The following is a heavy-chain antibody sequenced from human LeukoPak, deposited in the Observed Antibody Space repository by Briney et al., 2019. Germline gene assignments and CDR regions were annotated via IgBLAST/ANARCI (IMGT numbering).Heavy chain of an antibody. CDR1: GFTFSSYS. J-gene: IGHJ4*02. CDR2: ISSSSSYI. V-gene: IGHV3-21*01. CDR3: ARAPIAAAGTNQDY. D-gene: IGHD6-13*01. Sequence: GGSLRLSCAASGFTFSSYSMNWVRQAPGKGLGWVSSISSSSSYIYYADSVKGRFTISRDNAKNSLYLQMNSLRAGDTAVYYCARAPIAAAGTNQDYWGQGTLVTVSS.